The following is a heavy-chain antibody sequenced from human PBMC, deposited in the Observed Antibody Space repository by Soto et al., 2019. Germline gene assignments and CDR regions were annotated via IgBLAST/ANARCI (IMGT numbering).Heavy chain of an antibody. D-gene: IGHD1-1*01. J-gene: IGHJ6*02. V-gene: IGHV4-30-4*01. Sequence: SETVSPTCTVSGDSISSADYYWSWIRQTPGKGLEWIGHNFYSGTTYYNPTLKSRLTISVDTSKNHFSLRLTSVTAADTAVYYCARDLWVEPELYYYGMDVWGQGTTVTVSS. CDR3: ARDLWVEPELYYYGMDV. CDR2: NFYSGTT. CDR1: GDSISSADYY.